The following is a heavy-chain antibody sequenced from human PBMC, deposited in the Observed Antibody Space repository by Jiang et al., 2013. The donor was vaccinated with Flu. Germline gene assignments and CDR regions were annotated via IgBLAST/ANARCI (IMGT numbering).Heavy chain of an antibody. J-gene: IGHJ1*01. CDR2: ISGSGGST. CDR3: AKPGIDSSAFEYFQH. V-gene: IGHV3-23*01. Sequence: VQLLESGGGLVQPGGSLRLSCAASGFTFSSYAMSWVRQAPGKGLEWVSAISGSGGSTYYADSVKGRFTISRDNSKNTLYLQMNSLRAEDTAVYYCAKPGIDSSAFEYFQHWARAPWSPSPQ. CDR1: GFTFSSYA. D-gene: IGHD3-22*01.